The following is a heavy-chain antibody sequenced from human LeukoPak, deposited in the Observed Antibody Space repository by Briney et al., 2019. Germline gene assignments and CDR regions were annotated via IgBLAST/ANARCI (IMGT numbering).Heavy chain of an antibody. CDR3: ARGGTYGSGRNQHTTLDY. Sequence: SETLSVTCTVSGGSISNDYWSWIRQAAGKELEWIGRIYTRGSTNYNPSPKSRVTISLDKSKKQFSLNLNSVTAADTAVYYCARGGTYGSGRNQHTTLDYWGQGTLVTVSS. CDR2: IYTRGST. D-gene: IGHD3-10*01. V-gene: IGHV4-4*07. J-gene: IGHJ4*02. CDR1: GGSISNDY.